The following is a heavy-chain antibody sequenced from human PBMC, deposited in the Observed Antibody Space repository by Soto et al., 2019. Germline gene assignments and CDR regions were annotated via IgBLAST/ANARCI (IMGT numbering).Heavy chain of an antibody. J-gene: IGHJ5*02. CDR3: ARHPERIAEIGWFDP. D-gene: IGHD6-13*01. V-gene: IGHV3-48*01. CDR2: ISSSSSNI. Sequence: GGSLRLSCAASGFTFSSYAMHWVRQAPGKGLEWVSYISSSSSNIYYADSVKGRFTISRDNAKNSLYLQMNSLRAEDTAVYYCARHPERIAEIGWFDPWGQGTLVTVSS. CDR1: GFTFSSYA.